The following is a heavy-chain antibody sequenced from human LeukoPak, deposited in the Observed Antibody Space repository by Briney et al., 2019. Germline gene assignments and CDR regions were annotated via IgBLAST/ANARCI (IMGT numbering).Heavy chain of an antibody. CDR1: GFTFSSYA. Sequence: PGGSLRLSCAASGFTFSSYAMSWVRQAPGKGLEWVSAISGSGGSTYYADSVKGRFTISRDNSKNTLYLQMNSLRAEDTAVYYCAKYRDSSSSSVLGPNNWFDPWGQGTLVTVSS. CDR3: AKYRDSSSSSVLGPNNWFDP. CDR2: ISGSGGST. D-gene: IGHD6-6*01. J-gene: IGHJ5*02. V-gene: IGHV3-23*01.